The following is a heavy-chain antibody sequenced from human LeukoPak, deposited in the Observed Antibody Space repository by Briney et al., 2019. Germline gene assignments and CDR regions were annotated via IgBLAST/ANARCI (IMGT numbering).Heavy chain of an antibody. V-gene: IGHV3-23*01. J-gene: IGHJ6*03. D-gene: IGHD2-15*01. CDR3: AKDPLPCSGGRCYIYQYYYMDV. Sequence: PGGSLRLSCAASGFTFSTYEMNWVRQAPGKGLEWVSFISESGSSTYYGDSVKGRFTISRDNSKNTLYLQMNSLRAEDTAVYYCAKDPLPCSGGRCYIYQYYYMDVWGKGTTVTVSS. CDR2: ISESGSST. CDR1: GFTFSTYE.